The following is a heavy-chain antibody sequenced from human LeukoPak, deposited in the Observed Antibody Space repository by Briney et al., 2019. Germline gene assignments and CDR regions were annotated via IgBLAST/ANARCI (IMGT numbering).Heavy chain of an antibody. J-gene: IGHJ4*02. D-gene: IGHD3-22*01. Sequence: GGSLRLSCAASGFTFSSYWMHWVRQAPGKGLEWVANIKQDGSEKYYVDSVKGRFTISRDNAKNSLYLQMNSLRAEDTAVYSCVRDGDASGYTNWGQGTLVTVSS. CDR1: GFTFSSYW. CDR3: VRDGDASGYTN. CDR2: IKQDGSEK. V-gene: IGHV3-7*01.